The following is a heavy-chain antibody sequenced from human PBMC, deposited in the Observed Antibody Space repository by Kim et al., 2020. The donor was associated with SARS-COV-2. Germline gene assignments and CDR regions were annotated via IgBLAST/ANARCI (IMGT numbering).Heavy chain of an antibody. J-gene: IGHJ4*02. V-gene: IGHV1-69*13. D-gene: IGHD3-3*01. Sequence: SVKVSCKASGGTFSSYAISWVRQAPGQGLEWMGGIIPIFGTANYAQKFQGRVTITADESTSTAYMELSSLRSEDTAVYYCARDLEPGKRSNPHFDYWGQGTLVTVSS. CDR3: ARDLEPGKRSNPHFDY. CDR1: GGTFSSYA. CDR2: IIPIFGTA.